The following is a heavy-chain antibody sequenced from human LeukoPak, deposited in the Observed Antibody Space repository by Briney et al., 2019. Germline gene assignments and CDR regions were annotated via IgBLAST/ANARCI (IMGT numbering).Heavy chain of an antibody. V-gene: IGHV5-51*01. J-gene: IGHJ4*02. D-gene: IGHD2-2*01. CDR1: GYSFASYW. CDR2: IYCGDSET. Sequence: GESLKISCKGSGYSFASYWIGWVRQMPGKGLEWMGVIYCGDSETRYSPSFEGQVTFSADKSISTAYLQWSSLKASDTAIYYCARTMGTSTSSTLDYWGQGTLVTVSS. CDR3: ARTMGTSTSSTLDY.